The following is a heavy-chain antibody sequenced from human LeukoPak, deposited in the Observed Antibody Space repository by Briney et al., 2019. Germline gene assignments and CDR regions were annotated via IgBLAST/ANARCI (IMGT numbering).Heavy chain of an antibody. CDR2: ISSSGSTI. V-gene: IGHV3-48*03. Sequence: GGSLRLSCAASGFTLSSYEMNWVRQAPGKGLEWVSYISSSGSTIYYADSVKGRFTISRDNAKNSLYLQMNSLRAEDTAVYYCARETTYYYGSRTYNWFDPWGQGTLVTVSS. J-gene: IGHJ5*02. CDR3: ARETTYYYGSRTYNWFDP. CDR1: GFTLSSYE. D-gene: IGHD3-10*01.